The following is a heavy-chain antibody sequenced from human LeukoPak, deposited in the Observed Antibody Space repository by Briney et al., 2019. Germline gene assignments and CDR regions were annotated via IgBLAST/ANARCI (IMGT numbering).Heavy chain of an antibody. J-gene: IGHJ4*02. D-gene: IGHD3-22*01. Sequence: PGRSLRLSCAASGFTFDDYAMHWVRQAPGKGLEWVSGISWNSGSIGYADSVKGRFTISRDNAKNSLYLQMNSLRAGDMALYYCAKDMGPDGSGYPFDYWGQGTLVTVSS. V-gene: IGHV3-9*03. CDR2: ISWNSGSI. CDR3: AKDMGPDGSGYPFDY. CDR1: GFTFDDYA.